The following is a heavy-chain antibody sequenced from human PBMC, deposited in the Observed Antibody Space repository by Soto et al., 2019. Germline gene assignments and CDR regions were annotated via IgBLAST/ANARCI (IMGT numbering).Heavy chain of an antibody. D-gene: IGHD6-13*01. Sequence: GASVKFSCKASGYTFTGYYMHWVRQAPGQGLEWMGWINPNSGGTNYAQKFQGWVTMTRDTSISTAYMELSRLRSDDTAVYYCARGVGSSSWYVSRYYYYGMDVWGQGTTVTVSS. CDR2: INPNSGGT. V-gene: IGHV1-2*04. CDR3: ARGVGSSSWYVSRYYYYGMDV. J-gene: IGHJ6*02. CDR1: GYTFTGYY.